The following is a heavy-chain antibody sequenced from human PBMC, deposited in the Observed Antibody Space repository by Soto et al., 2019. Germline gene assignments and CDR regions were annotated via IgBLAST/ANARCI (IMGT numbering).Heavy chain of an antibody. CDR2: ISSSSSTI. D-gene: IGHD6-19*01. J-gene: IGHJ4*02. V-gene: IGHV3-48*01. CDR3: AREVEVAGTASNFDY. Sequence: ESGGGLVQPGGSLRLSCAASGFTFSSYSMNWVRQAPGKGLEWVSYISSSSSTIYYADSVKGRFTISRDNAKNSLYLQMNSLRAEDTAVYYCAREVEVAGTASNFDYWGQGTLVTVSS. CDR1: GFTFSSYS.